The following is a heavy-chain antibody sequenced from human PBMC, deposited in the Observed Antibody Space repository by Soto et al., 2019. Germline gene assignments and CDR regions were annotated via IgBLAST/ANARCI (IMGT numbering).Heavy chain of an antibody. J-gene: IGHJ5*02. V-gene: IGHV4-39*01. CDR2: VYYTGST. D-gene: IGHD5-18*01. CDR3: VRHLYSYGNSWLDP. Sequence: SETLPLPCTVSGGSLISSGYYWGCIREHPGKGLEWVGSVYYTGSTYYKPSLESRVTISVDTSNNQFSLQLRSVTAADTAVYYCVRHLYSYGNSWLDPWDRRAMLTISS. CDR1: GGSLISSGYY.